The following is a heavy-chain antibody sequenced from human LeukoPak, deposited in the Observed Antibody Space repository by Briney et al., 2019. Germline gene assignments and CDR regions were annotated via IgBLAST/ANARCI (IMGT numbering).Heavy chain of an antibody. J-gene: IGHJ5*02. CDR1: GFTVSSNY. V-gene: IGHV3-66*01. CDR3: AREAYSGYDYSVRWFDP. Sequence: GGSLRLSCAASGFTVSSNYMSWVRQAPGKGLEWVSVIYSGGPTCYADSVKGRFTISRDNSKNTLYLQMNSLRVEDTAVYYCAREAYSGYDYSVRWFDPWGQGTLVTVSS. D-gene: IGHD5-12*01. CDR2: IYSGGPT.